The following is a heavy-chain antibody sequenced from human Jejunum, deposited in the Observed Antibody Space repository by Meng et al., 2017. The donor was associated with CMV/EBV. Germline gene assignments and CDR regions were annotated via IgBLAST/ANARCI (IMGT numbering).Heavy chain of an antibody. CDR3: AKGIYYHDSSGYRVFDY. V-gene: IGHV3-23*01. CDR1: FITYA. J-gene: IGHJ4*02. CDR2: ISDSGGRT. D-gene: IGHD3-22*01. Sequence: FITYARSWVRQAPGKGLEWVSGISDSGGRTYYADSVKGRFTMSRDNSKKTVYLQMNSLRVEDTAQYYCAKGIYYHDSSGYRVFDYWGQGTLVTVSS.